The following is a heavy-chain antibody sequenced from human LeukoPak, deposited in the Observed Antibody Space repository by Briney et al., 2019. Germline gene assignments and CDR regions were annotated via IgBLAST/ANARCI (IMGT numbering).Heavy chain of an antibody. CDR3: AREASAVGRAYDY. D-gene: IGHD6-13*01. J-gene: IGHJ4*02. V-gene: IGHV4-4*07. Sequence: PSETLSLTCTVSGGSISSYYWSWIRQPAGKGLEWIGRIYTSGSTNCNPSLKSRVTMSVDTSKDQFSLNLSSVTAADTAVYYCAREASAVGRAYDYWGQGTLVTVSS. CDR1: GGSISSYY. CDR2: IYTSGST.